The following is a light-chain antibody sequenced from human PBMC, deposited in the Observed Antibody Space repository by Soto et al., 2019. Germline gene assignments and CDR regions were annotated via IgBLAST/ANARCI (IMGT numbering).Light chain of an antibody. CDR1: QSITSNF. CDR3: QQYGTSLAIT. V-gene: IGKV3-20*01. Sequence: EIVLTQSPGTLSLSPGERATLSCRASQSITSNFLAWYQKKPGQSPMLLLYGASRRAKGIPDRFSGSGSGTDFSLTISRLEPEDFAVYYCQQYGTSLAITFGQGTRLDI. CDR2: GAS. J-gene: IGKJ5*01.